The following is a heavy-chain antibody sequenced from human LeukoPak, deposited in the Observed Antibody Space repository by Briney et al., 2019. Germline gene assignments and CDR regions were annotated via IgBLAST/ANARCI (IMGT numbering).Heavy chain of an antibody. D-gene: IGHD2-2*01. CDR3: ARIDIAVASAFILDAFGI. Sequence: GGSLRLSCAASRFTFSDYYMSWIRQAPGKGLERVSYISSSGSTIYYADSVKGRFTISRDNAKNSLYLQMNSLRAEDTAVYYCARIDIAVASAFILDAFGIWGQGTMVTVSS. V-gene: IGHV3-11*04. CDR2: ISSSGSTI. CDR1: RFTFSDYY. J-gene: IGHJ3*02.